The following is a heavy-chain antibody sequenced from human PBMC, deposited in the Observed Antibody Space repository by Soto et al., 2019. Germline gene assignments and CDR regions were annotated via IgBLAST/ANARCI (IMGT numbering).Heavy chain of an antibody. J-gene: IGHJ6*03. V-gene: IGHV3-7*01. Sequence: GGSLRLSCAASGFTFSSYWMSWVRQAPGKGLEWVANIKQDGSEKYYVDSVKGRFTISRDNAKNSLYLQMNSLRAEDTAVYYCARVPSPSCYCSSTSCYMCISYYMDVWGKGTTVTVSS. CDR3: ARVPSPSCYCSSTSCYMCISYYMDV. D-gene: IGHD2-2*02. CDR1: GFTFSSYW. CDR2: IKQDGSEK.